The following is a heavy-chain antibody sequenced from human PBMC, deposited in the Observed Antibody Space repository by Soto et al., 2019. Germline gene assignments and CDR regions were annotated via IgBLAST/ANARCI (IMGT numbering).Heavy chain of an antibody. CDR2: IYHNGIT. V-gene: IGHV4-30-2*01. J-gene: IGHJ5*02. CDR3: ARARYLVLGWFDH. Sequence: NPSETLSLTCAVSGDSISSGGYSWGWVRQPPGRGLEWIGYIYHNGITYYNPSLESRVSITVDTSKNQFSMNLRSVTAADTAVYYCARARYLVLGWFDHWGQGTLVTVSS. D-gene: IGHD2-15*01. CDR1: GDSISSGGYS.